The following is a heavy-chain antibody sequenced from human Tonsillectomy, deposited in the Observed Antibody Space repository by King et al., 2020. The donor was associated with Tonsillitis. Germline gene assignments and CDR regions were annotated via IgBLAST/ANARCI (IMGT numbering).Heavy chain of an antibody. Sequence: VQLVESGGGLVQPGGSLRLSCAVSGFTFSNFAMSWVRQAPGKGLEWVSVISGSGGSTYYADSVKGRFTISRDNSKNTLYLQMNNLRAEDTAVYYCAKLAGTTSLYYFDYWGQGTLVTVSS. D-gene: IGHD1-1*01. CDR1: GFTFSNFA. V-gene: IGHV3-23*04. CDR3: AKLAGTTSLYYFDY. J-gene: IGHJ4*02. CDR2: ISGSGGST.